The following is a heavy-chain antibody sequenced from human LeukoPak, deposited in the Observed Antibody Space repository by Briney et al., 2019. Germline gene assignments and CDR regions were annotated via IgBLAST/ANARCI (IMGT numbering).Heavy chain of an antibody. Sequence: PSETLSLTCTVSGGSISSYYWRWIRQPAGQGLEWIGRIYTSGSTNYNPSLKSRVTMSVDTSRNQFSLKLSSVTAADTAVYYCARESARSGQTVPFDYWGQGTLVTVSS. CDR3: ARESARSGQTVPFDY. V-gene: IGHV4-4*07. CDR2: IYTSGST. CDR1: GGSISSYY. J-gene: IGHJ4*02. D-gene: IGHD2-15*01.